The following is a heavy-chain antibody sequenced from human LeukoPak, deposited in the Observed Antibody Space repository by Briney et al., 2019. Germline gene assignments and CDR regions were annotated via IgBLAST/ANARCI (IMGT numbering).Heavy chain of an antibody. CDR3: AKGGYSYGWYYFDY. J-gene: IGHJ4*02. D-gene: IGHD5-18*01. CDR2: ISGSNSYI. Sequence: GGSLRLSCAASGFTFSSYSMNWVRQAPGKGLEWVSSISGSNSYIYYADSVKGRFTISRDNAKNSLYLQMNSLRAEDTALYYCAKGGYSYGWYYFDYWGQGTLVTVSS. CDR1: GFTFSSYS. V-gene: IGHV3-21*04.